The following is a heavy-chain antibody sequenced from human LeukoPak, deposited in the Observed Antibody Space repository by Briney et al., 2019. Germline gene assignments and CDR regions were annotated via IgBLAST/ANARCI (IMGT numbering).Heavy chain of an antibody. CDR2: IWYDESNK. J-gene: IGHJ4*02. D-gene: IGHD3-9*01. CDR3: GGGGGGGNHDILTLNH. V-gene: IGHV3-33*01. Sequence: TGGSLRLSCAASGFTFNNYAMHWVRQAPGKGLEWVAIIWYDESNKYYADSVKGRFTISRDNSKNTLYLQMNSLRAEDTAVYYWGGGGGGGNHDILTLNHWGQGTLVTVSS. CDR1: GFTFNNYA.